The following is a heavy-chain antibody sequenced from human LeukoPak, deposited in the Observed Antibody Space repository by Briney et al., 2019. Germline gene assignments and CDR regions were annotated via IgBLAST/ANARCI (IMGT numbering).Heavy chain of an antibody. CDR1: GFTFSNYW. CDR3: ARGQIDLLRNYFDS. CDR2: IYTAGNT. Sequence: GGSLRLSCAASGFTFSNYWMSWVRQAPGKGLEWLSIIYTAGNTVSAESVKGRFIISRDNSRNTVHLQMNSLRDDDTAVYYCARGQIDLLRNYFDSWGPGALVAVSS. J-gene: IGHJ4*02. V-gene: IGHV3-66*01. D-gene: IGHD3-22*01.